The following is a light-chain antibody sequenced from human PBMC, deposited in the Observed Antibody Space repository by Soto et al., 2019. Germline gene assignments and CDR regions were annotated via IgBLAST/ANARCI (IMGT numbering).Light chain of an antibody. V-gene: IGKV1-27*01. CDR2: AAS. CDR1: RGISNS. Sequence: DIQMTQSPSSLSASVGDRVSLTCRASRGISNSLAWYQQKPGKVPKVLIYAASTLQSGVPSRFSGSGSGTDFTLTISSLQPEDVATYYCQNYNSDPKTFGQGTKVDIK. CDR3: QNYNSDPKT. J-gene: IGKJ1*01.